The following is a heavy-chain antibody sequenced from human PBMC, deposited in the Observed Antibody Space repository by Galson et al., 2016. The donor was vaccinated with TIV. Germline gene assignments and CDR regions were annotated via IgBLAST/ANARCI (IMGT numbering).Heavy chain of an antibody. Sequence: SVKVSCKASGYTFTIYAMHWVRQAPGQRLEWMGWINAGNGNTKYSQKFQGRVTITRDTSASTAYMELSSLRSEATAVYYCARPPYCGGDCYKYDSWGQGTLVAVSS. CDR1: GYTFTIYA. CDR3: ARPPYCGGDCYKYDS. D-gene: IGHD2-21*01. J-gene: IGHJ4*02. CDR2: INAGNGNT. V-gene: IGHV1-3*01.